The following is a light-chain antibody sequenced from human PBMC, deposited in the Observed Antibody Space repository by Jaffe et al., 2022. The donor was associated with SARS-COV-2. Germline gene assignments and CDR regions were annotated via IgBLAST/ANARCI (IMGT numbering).Light chain of an antibody. CDR1: QSVSDY. J-gene: IGKJ1*01. V-gene: IGKV3-20*01. CDR2: GAS. Sequence: EIVLTQSPGTLSMSPGERATLSCWASQSVSDYLAWYQQKPGQAPRLLIYGASSRATGIPDRFSGSGSGTDFTLTISRLEPEDFAVYYCQQYSRSPPKFGQGTKVEIK. CDR3: QQYSRSPPK.